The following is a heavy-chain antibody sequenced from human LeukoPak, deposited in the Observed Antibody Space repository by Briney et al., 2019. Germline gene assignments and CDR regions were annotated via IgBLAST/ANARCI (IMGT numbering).Heavy chain of an antibody. CDR3: AREYSSSSGRVADY. CDR2: ISYDGSNK. Sequence: PGGSLRLSCAASGFTFSSYGMHWVRQAPGKGLEWVAVISYDGSNKYYADSVKGRFTISRDNSKNTLYLQMNSLRAEDTAVYYCAREYSSSSGRVADYWGQGTLVTVSS. D-gene: IGHD6-6*01. J-gene: IGHJ4*02. V-gene: IGHV3-30*03. CDR1: GFTFSSYG.